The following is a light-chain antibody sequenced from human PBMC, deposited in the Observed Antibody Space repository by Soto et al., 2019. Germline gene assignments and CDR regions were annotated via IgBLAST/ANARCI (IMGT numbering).Light chain of an antibody. V-gene: IGLV1-40*01. Sequence: HYLLTQKPSVSGALGKRFTIACTRRSSKIGARYDLNSYQQLPGTAAKLVIYGNSNRPACVPDLFSGYKYGTSASLAITGLQAEDEADYYSKSYDSSLSGYVFGNGTKVTVL. J-gene: IGLJ1*01. CDR2: GNS. CDR1: SSKIGARYD. CDR3: KSYDSSLSGYV.